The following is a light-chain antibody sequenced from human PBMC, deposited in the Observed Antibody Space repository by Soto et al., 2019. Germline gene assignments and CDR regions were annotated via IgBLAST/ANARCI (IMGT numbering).Light chain of an antibody. CDR3: QQDNSYPWT. Sequence: IQMTQSPSTLSSSVGDRVTITCRASQSINNYLAWYQQKPGKAPKLLIYDASSLESGVPSRFSGSGSGTDFTLTISSLQPDDFATYSCQQDNSYPWTFGQGAKVEIK. CDR1: QSINNY. CDR2: DAS. V-gene: IGKV1-5*01. J-gene: IGKJ1*01.